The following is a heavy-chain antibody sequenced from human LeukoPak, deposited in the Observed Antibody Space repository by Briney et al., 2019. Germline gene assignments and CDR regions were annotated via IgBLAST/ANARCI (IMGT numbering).Heavy chain of an antibody. V-gene: IGHV1-2*02. J-gene: IGHJ4*02. CDR2: INPNSGGT. CDR1: GYTFTGYY. D-gene: IGHD6-13*01. Sequence: ASVKVSCKASGYTFTGYYMHWVRQAPGQGLEWMGWINPNSGGTNYAQKFQGRVTMTRDTSITTAYMELSRLRSDDTAVCYCARESSAAAVNYWGQGTLVTVFS. CDR3: ARESSAAAVNY.